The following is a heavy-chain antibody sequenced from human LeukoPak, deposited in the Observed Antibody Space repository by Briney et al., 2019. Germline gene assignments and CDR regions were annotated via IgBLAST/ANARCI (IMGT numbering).Heavy chain of an antibody. CDR2: IYYSGST. D-gene: IGHD4-17*01. CDR1: GGSISSGGYY. Sequence: SETLSLTCTVSGGSISSGGYYLSWIRQHPGKGLEWIVYIYYSGSTYYNPSLKSRVTISVDTSKNQFSLKLSSVTAADTAVYYCARQVNGDYVNYYYAMDVWGQGTTVTVSS. V-gene: IGHV4-31*03. CDR3: ARQVNGDYVNYYYAMDV. J-gene: IGHJ6*02.